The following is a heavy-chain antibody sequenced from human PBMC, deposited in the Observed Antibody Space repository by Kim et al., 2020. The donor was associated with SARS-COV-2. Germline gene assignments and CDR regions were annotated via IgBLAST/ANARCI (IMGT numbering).Heavy chain of an antibody. CDR3: ARELVGIAAAAFYYYYGMDV. CDR1: GFTFSSYW. Sequence: GGSLRLSCAASGFTFSSYWMHWVRQAPGKGLVWVSRINSDGSSTSYADSVKGRFTISRDNAKNTLYLQMNSLRAEDTAVYYCARELVGIAAAAFYYYYGMDVWGQGTTVTVSS. J-gene: IGHJ6*02. V-gene: IGHV3-74*01. CDR2: INSDGSST. D-gene: IGHD6-13*01.